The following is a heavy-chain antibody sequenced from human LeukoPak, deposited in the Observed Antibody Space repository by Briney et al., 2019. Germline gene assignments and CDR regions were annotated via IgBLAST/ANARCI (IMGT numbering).Heavy chain of an antibody. CDR2: INSDASVT. V-gene: IGHV3-74*01. J-gene: IGHJ4*02. D-gene: IGHD6-19*01. Sequence: GGSLRLSCAASGFTFSSYEMNWVRQAPGKGLVWVSRINSDASVTTYADSVKGRFTISRDNAKNTLYLQMNSLRAEDTAVYYCARATAVAGTSVGVDAWGQGILVTVS. CDR3: ARATAVAGTSVGVDA. CDR1: GFTFSSYE.